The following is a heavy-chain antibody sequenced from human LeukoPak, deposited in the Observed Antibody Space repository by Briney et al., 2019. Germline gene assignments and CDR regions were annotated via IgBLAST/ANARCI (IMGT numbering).Heavy chain of an antibody. D-gene: IGHD5-24*01. CDR2: ISSNGGST. CDR3: VRRSRDGYNYFDY. V-gene: IGHV3-64D*09. J-gene: IGHJ4*02. CDR1: GFTFSSYA. Sequence: GGSLRLSCSASGFTFSSYAMHWVRQAPGKGLEYVSAISSNGGSTYYADSVEGRFTISRDNSKNTLYLQMSSLRAEDTAVFYCVRRSRDGYNYFDYWGQGTLVTVPS.